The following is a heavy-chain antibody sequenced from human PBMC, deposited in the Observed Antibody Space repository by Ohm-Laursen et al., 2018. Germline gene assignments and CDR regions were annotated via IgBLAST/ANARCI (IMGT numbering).Heavy chain of an antibody. J-gene: IGHJ4*02. V-gene: IGHV3-23*01. CDR2: ISGNDDTP. CDR1: ETSGLILSNNA. CDR3: ARDRRLATRPIDY. D-gene: IGHD5-24*01. Sequence: SLRLSCAASETSGLILSNNAMSWVRQAPGQGLEWVSLISGNDDTPYYADSVKGRFIISRDNAKNTLYLQMRSLRAEDTAVYYCARDRRLATRPIDYWGQGTLVTVSS.